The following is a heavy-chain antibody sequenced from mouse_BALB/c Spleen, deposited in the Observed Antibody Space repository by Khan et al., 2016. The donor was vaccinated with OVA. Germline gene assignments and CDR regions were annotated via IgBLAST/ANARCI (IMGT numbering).Heavy chain of an antibody. Sequence: EVKLVESGGDLVKPGGSLKLSCAASGFTFSSYSMSWVRQTPDKRLEWVASISSGGDYTYYPDSVKGRFTISRDNAKNTLYLQMSDLKSEDTARYYCADHLTGSCAYWGQGTLVTVSA. J-gene: IGHJ3*01. CDR2: ISSGGDYT. V-gene: IGHV5-6*01. CDR3: ADHLTGSCAY. D-gene: IGHD4-1*01. CDR1: GFTFSSYS.